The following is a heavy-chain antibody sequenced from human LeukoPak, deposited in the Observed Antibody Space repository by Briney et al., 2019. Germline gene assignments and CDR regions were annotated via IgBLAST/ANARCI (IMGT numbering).Heavy chain of an antibody. CDR1: GYSISSGYY. D-gene: IGHD4/OR15-4a*01. CDR2: ISGSGGSA. CDR3: AKALGSGADHRNFDS. Sequence: PSETLSLTCTVSGYSISSGYYWGWIRQPPGKGLEWVSGISGSGGSAYYADSVKGRFTSSRDNSKNTLYLQMSSLRAEDTAVYYCAKALGSGADHRNFDSWGQGTLVTVSS. J-gene: IGHJ4*02. V-gene: IGHV3-23*01.